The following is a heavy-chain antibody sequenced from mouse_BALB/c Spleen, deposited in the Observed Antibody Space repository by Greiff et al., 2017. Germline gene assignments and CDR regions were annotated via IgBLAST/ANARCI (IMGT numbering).Heavy chain of an antibody. CDR2: ISYSGST. Sequence: VQLKESGPSLVKPSQTLSLTCSVTGDSITSGYWNWIRKFPGNKLEYMGYISYSGSTYYNPSLKSRISITRDTSKNQYYLQLNSVTTEDTATYYCARYKVRGYWYFDVWGAGTTVTVSS. CDR3: ARYKVRGYWYFDV. D-gene: IGHD2-14*01. V-gene: IGHV3-8*02. CDR1: GDSITSGY. J-gene: IGHJ1*01.